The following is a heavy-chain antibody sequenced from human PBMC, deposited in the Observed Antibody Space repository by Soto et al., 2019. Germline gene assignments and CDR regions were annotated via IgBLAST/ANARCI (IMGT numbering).Heavy chain of an antibody. V-gene: IGHV3-33*01. D-gene: IGHD6-13*01. J-gene: IGHJ4*02. Sequence: QVQLVESGGGVVQPGRSLRLSCAASGFTFSSYGMNWVRQAPGKGLEWVAVIWYDGSNKYYADSVKGRFTISRDNSKNTLYLQMNSLRAEDTAVYYCARAAAAGNYFDYWGQGTLVTVSS. CDR3: ARAAAAGNYFDY. CDR2: IWYDGSNK. CDR1: GFTFSSYG.